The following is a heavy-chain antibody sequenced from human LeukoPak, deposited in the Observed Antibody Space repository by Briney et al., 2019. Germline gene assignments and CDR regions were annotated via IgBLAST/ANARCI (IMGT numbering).Heavy chain of an antibody. J-gene: IGHJ4*02. CDR1: GFTFSSYI. CDR3: ARESRGYNILTGYYTHLDY. Sequence: PGGSLRLSCAASGFTFSSYIMNWVRQAPGKGLDWVSYISSSSSTIYYADSVKGRFTISRDNAKNSLYLQMNSLRAEDTAVYYCARESRGYNILTGYYTHLDYWGQGTRVTVSS. D-gene: IGHD3-9*01. CDR2: ISSSSSTI. V-gene: IGHV3-48*01.